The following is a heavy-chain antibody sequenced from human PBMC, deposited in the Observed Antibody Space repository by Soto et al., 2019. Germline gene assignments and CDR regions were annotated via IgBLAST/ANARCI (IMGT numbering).Heavy chain of an antibody. D-gene: IGHD3-3*01. Sequence: GRSLRLSCAASGFTFSSYSMNWVRQAPGKGLEWISYISTTSSSIYYADSVKGRFTISRDNAKNSLFLQMNSLRDEDTAVYYCARKGVAFDYWGQGALVTVSS. V-gene: IGHV3-48*02. J-gene: IGHJ4*02. CDR2: ISTTSSSI. CDR1: GFTFSSYS. CDR3: ARKGVAFDY.